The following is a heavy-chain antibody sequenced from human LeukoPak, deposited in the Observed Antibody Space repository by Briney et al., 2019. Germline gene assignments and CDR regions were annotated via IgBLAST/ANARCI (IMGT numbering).Heavy chain of an antibody. CDR1: GFTFSDYN. CDR2: IKQDGSEK. J-gene: IGHJ4*02. D-gene: IGHD6-6*01. CDR3: ARDLAARGLFDY. V-gene: IGHV3-7*01. Sequence: GGSLRLSCAASGFTFSDYNMNWVRQAPGKGLEWVANIKQDGSEKYYVDSVKGRFTISRDNAKNSLYLQMNSLRAEDTAVYYCARDLAARGLFDYWGQGTLVTVSS.